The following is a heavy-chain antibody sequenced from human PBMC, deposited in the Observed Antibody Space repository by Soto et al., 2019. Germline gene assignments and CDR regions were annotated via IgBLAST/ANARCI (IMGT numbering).Heavy chain of an antibody. Sequence: QVQLQQWGAGLLKPSETLSLTCAVYVGSFSGYYWSWIRQPPGKGLEWIGDINHSGSTNYNPSPQRRVTISLDTSKNSFSLTLSPVTAAATAVYYCARGMAMAGHSFDYWGQGSLVTASS. J-gene: IGHJ4*02. V-gene: IGHV4-34*01. CDR2: INHSGST. CDR1: VGSFSGYY. D-gene: IGHD6-19*01. CDR3: ARGMAMAGHSFDY.